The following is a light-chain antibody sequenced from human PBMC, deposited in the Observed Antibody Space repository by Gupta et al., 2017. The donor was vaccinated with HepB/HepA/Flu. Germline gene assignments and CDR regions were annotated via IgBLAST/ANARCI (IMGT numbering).Light chain of an antibody. J-gene: IGKJ1*01. CDR3: QQYNSQGT. CDR2: KAS. CDR1: QSISNW. V-gene: IGKV1-5*03. Sequence: DIQMTPSAPTLSASVGDRVTITCRASQSISNWLAWYQQKAGKAPKLLIYKASSLESGVPSRFSGSGSGTEFTLTISSLQPDDFATYYCQQYNSQGTFGQGTKVEIK.